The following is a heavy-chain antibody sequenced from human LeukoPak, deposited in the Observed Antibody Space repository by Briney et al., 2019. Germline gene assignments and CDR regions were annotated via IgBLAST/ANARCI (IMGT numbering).Heavy chain of an antibody. D-gene: IGHD5-24*01. CDR2: IHPHGIF. V-gene: IGHV4-34*01. CDR1: GGSCDDYY. J-gene: IGHJ5*02. CDR3: ARGRDRSKAGDL. Sequence: SETLSLTCAVHGGSCDDYYCSWIRQPPGKGLEWIGEIHPHGIFYYNSSLTSRVTISIDTSKSQFSLGLTYETAADTALYYCARGRDRSKAGDLWGQGSLVIVSS.